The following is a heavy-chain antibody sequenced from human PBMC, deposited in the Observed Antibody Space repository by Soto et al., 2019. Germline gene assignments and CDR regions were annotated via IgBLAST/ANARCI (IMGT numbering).Heavy chain of an antibody. CDR1: GFTFSSYA. CDR3: AKDGVTIFGVVITRPYYYYYGMDV. Sequence: GGSLRLSCAASGFTFSSYAMSWVRQAPGKGLEGVSAISGSGGSTYYADSVKGRFTISRDNSKNTLYLQMNSLRAEDMAVYYCAKDGVTIFGVVITRPYYYYYGMDVWGQGTTVTVSS. D-gene: IGHD3-3*01. V-gene: IGHV3-23*01. CDR2: ISGSGGST. J-gene: IGHJ6*02.